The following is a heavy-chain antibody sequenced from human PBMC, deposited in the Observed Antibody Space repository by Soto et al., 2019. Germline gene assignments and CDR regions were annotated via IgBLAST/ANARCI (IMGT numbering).Heavy chain of an antibody. CDR3: ARVMEWVTTNSFDY. D-gene: IGHD4-4*01. CDR2: TYYRSKWYN. V-gene: IGHV6-1*01. CDR1: GDSVSSNSAA. J-gene: IGHJ4*02. Sequence: SHTLSLTCAISGDSVSSNSAAWNWIRQSPSRGLEWLGRTYYRSKWYNDYAVSVKSRITINPDTSKNQFSLQLNSVTPEDTAVYYCARVMEWVTTNSFDYWGQGTLVTASS.